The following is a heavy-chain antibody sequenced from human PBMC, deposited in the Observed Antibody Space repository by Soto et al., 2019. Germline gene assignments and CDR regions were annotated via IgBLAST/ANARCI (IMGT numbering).Heavy chain of an antibody. CDR3: SRYPETYCSGASSRFQYFDY. CDR2: IWYDGSNK. J-gene: IGHJ4*02. Sequence: GGSLRLSCAASGFTFSSYGMHWVRQAPGKGLEWVAVIWYDGSNKYYADSVKGRFTISRDNSKNTLYLQMNRLRAQDTAVYYFSRYPETYCSGASSRFQYFDYWGQGTLVTVSS. V-gene: IGHV3-33*01. D-gene: IGHD2-15*01. CDR1: GFTFSSYG.